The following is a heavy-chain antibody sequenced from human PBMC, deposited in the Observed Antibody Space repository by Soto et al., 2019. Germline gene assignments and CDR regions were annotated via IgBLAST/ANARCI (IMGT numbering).Heavy chain of an antibody. CDR1: GYTFTSYA. CDR3: AREGVSVTTFDY. J-gene: IGHJ4*02. D-gene: IGHD4-4*01. CDR2: INAGNGNT. Sequence: QVQLVQSGAEEKKPGASVKVSCKASGYTFTSYAMHWVRQAPGQRLEWMGWINAGNGNTKYSQKFQGRVTITRDTSASTAYMELSSLRSEDTAVYYSAREGVSVTTFDYWGQGTLVTVSS. V-gene: IGHV1-3*05.